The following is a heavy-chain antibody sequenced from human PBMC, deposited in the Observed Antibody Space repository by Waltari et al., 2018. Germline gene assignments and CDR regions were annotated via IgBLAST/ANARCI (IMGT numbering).Heavy chain of an antibody. V-gene: IGHV4-34*01. J-gene: IGHJ6*02. Sequence: QVQLQQWGAGLLKPSETLSLTCAVYGGSFSGYYWSWIRQPPGKGLEWIGEINHSGSTNYNPSLKSRVTISVDTSKNQFSLKLSSVTAADTAVYYCARVVVAATRDYYYYYGMDVWGQGTTVTVSS. CDR3: ARVVVAATRDYYYYYGMDV. D-gene: IGHD2-15*01. CDR2: INHSGST. CDR1: GGSFSGYY.